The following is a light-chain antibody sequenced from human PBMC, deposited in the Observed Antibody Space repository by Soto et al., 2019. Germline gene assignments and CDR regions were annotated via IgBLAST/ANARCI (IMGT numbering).Light chain of an antibody. CDR2: DAS. J-gene: IGKJ5*01. Sequence: EIVLTQSPATLSLSPGERVTLSCRASQSVSSSLVWYQQKPGQAHRLLIYDASNRATGIPARFSGSGSGTDFTLTISSLEPEDFAVYYCQQRSNWPSTFGQGTRLEIK. CDR3: QQRSNWPST. V-gene: IGKV3-11*01. CDR1: QSVSSS.